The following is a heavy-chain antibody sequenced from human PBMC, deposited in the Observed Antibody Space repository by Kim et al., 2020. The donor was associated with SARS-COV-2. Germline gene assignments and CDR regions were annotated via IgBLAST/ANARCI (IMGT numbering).Heavy chain of an antibody. J-gene: IGHJ5*02. CDR3: ARLGVWSITMVRGVIA. D-gene: IGHD3-10*01. Sequence: SLKSGVTISVDTSKNQFSLKLSSVTAADTAVYYCARLGVWSITMVRGVIAWGQGTLVTVSS. V-gene: IGHV4-39*01.